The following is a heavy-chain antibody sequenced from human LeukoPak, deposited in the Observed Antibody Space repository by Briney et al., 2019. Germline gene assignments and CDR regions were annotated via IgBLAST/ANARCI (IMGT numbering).Heavy chain of an antibody. D-gene: IGHD1-7*01. Sequence: GGSLRLSCAASGFTFSGYAMSWVRQAPGEGLEWVSAISGSGGSTYYADSVKGRFTISRDNSKNTLYLQMNSLRAEDTAVYYCAKEGKTRNWNYYQAKAVYWGQGTLVTVSS. V-gene: IGHV3-23*01. CDR1: GFTFSGYA. J-gene: IGHJ4*02. CDR2: ISGSGGST. CDR3: AKEGKTRNWNYYQAKAVY.